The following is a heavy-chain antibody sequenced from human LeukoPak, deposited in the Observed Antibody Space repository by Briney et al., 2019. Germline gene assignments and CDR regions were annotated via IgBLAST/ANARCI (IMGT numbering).Heavy chain of an antibody. V-gene: IGHV4-39*07. CDR2: IYYSGST. CDR3: ARDEETYSSGYGRWIDY. J-gene: IGHJ4*02. Sequence: SETLSLTCTVSGGSISSSSYYWGWIRQPPGKGLEWIGSIYYSGSTYYNPSLKSRVTISVDASKNQFSLKLSSVTAADTAVYYCARDEETYSSGYGRWIDYWGQGTLVTVSS. D-gene: IGHD6-19*01. CDR1: GGSISSSSYY.